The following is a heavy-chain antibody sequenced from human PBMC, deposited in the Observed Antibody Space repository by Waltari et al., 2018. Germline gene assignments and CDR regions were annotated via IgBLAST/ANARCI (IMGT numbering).Heavy chain of an antibody. V-gene: IGHV4-30-2*01. D-gene: IGHD3-3*01. J-gene: IGHJ6*02. CDR1: GDSIITGGYS. Sequence: QLQLQESGSGLVKPSQTLSLTCAVSGDSIITGGYSWSWIRPPPGQGLEWIGYMHHSGTTYYNPSLKSRVIISIDKYKSQFSLNLSSVVAADTAVYYCARTKVDFWSGYYYYGMDVWGRGTTVTVSS. CDR2: MHHSGTT. CDR3: ARTKVDFWSGYYYYGMDV.